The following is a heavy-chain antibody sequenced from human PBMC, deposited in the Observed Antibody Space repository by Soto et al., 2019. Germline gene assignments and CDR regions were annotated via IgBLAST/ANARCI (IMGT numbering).Heavy chain of an antibody. J-gene: IGHJ4*02. CDR3: AREAIIVIAAPEYYFDY. D-gene: IGHD3-22*01. Sequence: EVQLVESGGDLVQRGGSLRLSCAASGFDVSNTDMSWVRQAPGKGLEWVSVIYSGGYTNYADSVKGRFIVSRDSPKKALYLQMDRLRAEYTSVYYCAREAIIVIAAPEYYFDYWGQGTLVTVSS. V-gene: IGHV3-66*01. CDR2: IYSGGYT. CDR1: GFDVSNTD.